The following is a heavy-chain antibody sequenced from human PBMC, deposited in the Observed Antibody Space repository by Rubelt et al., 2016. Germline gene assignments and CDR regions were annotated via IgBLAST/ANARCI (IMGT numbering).Heavy chain of an antibody. V-gene: IGHV4-39*07. D-gene: IGHD3-10*01. CDR3: ARDSGYYGSGSYSDY. CDR2: IYYSGST. CDR1: GGSISRSSYY. J-gene: IGHJ4*02. Sequence: QLQLQESGPGLVKPSETLSLTCTVAGGSISRSSYYWGWIRQPPGKGLEWIGSIYYSGSTYYNPSLKGLVTISVDTSKNQFSLRLSSVTASDTAVYYCARDSGYYGSGSYSDYWGQGTLVTVSS.